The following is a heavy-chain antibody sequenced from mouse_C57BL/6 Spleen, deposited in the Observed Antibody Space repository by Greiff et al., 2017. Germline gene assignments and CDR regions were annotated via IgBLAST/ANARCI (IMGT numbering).Heavy chain of an antibody. J-gene: IGHJ3*01. D-gene: IGHD2-4*01. CDR1: GYTFTDYY. CDR3: ARAGRDYDYSWFAY. Sequence: EVQLQESGPVLVKPGASVKMSCKASGYTFTDYYMNWVKQSHGKSIEWIGVINPYNGGTSYNQKFKGKATLTVDQSSSTAYMELNSLTSEDSAVYYCARAGRDYDYSWFAYWGQGTLVTVSA. V-gene: IGHV1-19*01. CDR2: INPYNGGT.